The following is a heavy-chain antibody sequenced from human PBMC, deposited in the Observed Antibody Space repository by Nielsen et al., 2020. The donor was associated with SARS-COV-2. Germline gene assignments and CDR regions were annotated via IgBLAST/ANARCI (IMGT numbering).Heavy chain of an antibody. CDR3: ARDLLEQWLGYYYYYMDV. V-gene: IGHV3-53*01. Sequence: GSLRLSCAASGFTVSSNYMSWVRQAPGKGLEWVSVIYSGGSTYYADSVKGRFTISRDNSKNTLYLQMNSLRAEDTAVYYCARDLLEQWLGYYYYYMDVWGKGTTVTVSS. CDR1: GFTVSSNY. D-gene: IGHD6-19*01. CDR2: IYSGGST. J-gene: IGHJ6*03.